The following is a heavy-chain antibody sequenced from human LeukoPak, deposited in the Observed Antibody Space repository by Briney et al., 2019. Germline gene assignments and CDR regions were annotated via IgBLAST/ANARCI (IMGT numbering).Heavy chain of an antibody. V-gene: IGHV3-30*02. CDR2: VRNDGSDK. Sequence: GGSLRLSCAASGFTFSCCGIHWVRQAPGKGLEWVTFVRNDGSDKYYADSVKGRFTISRDNSKNTVYLQMNSLRAEDTAVYYCAKDFFQLPQAYVDQWGQGTLVTVSS. D-gene: IGHD2-2*01. J-gene: IGHJ4*02. CDR1: GFTFSCCG. CDR3: AKDFFQLPQAYVDQ.